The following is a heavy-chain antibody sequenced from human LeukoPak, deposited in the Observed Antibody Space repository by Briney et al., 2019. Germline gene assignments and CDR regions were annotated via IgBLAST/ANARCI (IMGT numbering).Heavy chain of an antibody. J-gene: IGHJ1*01. CDR3: ATDRDPYSSGTWDS. D-gene: IGHD3-22*01. CDR1: GFTFNKYG. CDR2: RSDDGSAQ. Sequence: PGGSLRLSCIASGFTFNKYGVHWVRQAPGKGLEWVAVRSDDGSAQHYADSVRGRFTISRDNSKNTLSLQMNSLRPEDTAMYFCATDRDPYSSGTWDSWGQGTLVIVSS. V-gene: IGHV3-30*03.